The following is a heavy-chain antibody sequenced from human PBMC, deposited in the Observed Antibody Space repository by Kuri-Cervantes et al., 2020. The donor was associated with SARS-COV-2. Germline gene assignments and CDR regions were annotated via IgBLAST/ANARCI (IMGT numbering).Heavy chain of an antibody. CDR2: ITVSGADT. D-gene: IGHD3/OR15-3a*01. J-gene: IGHJ5*02. CDR1: GFPFSSYA. Sequence: GESLKISWPASGFPFSSYAMSWVRQTPGQGLEWVSGITVSGADTYYADSVRGRFTISRDNSKNILYLQVNSVRAEDTAVYYCAKDTLLWTPRGHNWFDPWGQGTLVTVSS. CDR3: AKDTLLWTPRGHNWFDP. V-gene: IGHV3-23*01.